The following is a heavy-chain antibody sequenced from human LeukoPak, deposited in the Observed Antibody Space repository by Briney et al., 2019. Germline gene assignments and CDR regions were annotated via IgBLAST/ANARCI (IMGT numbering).Heavy chain of an antibody. CDR1: GGTFSSYT. CDR3: ARDLADYDYNWFDP. J-gene: IGHJ5*02. Sequence: GSSVKVSCKASGGTFSSYTISWVRQAPGQGLEWMGRIIPILGIANYAQKFQGRVTITADKSTSTAYMELSSLRSEDTAVYYCARDLADYDYNWFDPWGQGTLDTVSS. V-gene: IGHV1-69*04. CDR2: IIPILGIA. D-gene: IGHD3-3*01.